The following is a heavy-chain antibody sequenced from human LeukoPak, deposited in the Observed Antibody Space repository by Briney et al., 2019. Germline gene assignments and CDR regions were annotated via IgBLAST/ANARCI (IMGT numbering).Heavy chain of an antibody. J-gene: IGHJ3*02. CDR3: ARFYSGSYHDAFDI. Sequence: PSETLSLTCAVYGGSFSGYYWSWIRQPPGKGLEWIGEINHSGSTNYNPSLKSRVTISVDTSKNQFSLKLSSVTAADTAVYYCARFYSGSYHDAFDIWGQGTMVTVSS. CDR2: INHSGST. D-gene: IGHD1-26*01. V-gene: IGHV4-34*01. CDR1: GGSFSGYY.